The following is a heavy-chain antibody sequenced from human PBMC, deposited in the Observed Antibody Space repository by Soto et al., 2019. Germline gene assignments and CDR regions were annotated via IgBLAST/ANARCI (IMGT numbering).Heavy chain of an antibody. CDR2: IYSGGYT. D-gene: IGHD5-18*01. J-gene: IGHJ4*02. CDR3: ARDPSVTAIGRADH. V-gene: IGHV3-53*05. CDR1: GFTVSNNY. Sequence: GGSLRLSCAVSGFTVSNNYMSWVRQAPGKGLEGVSVIYSGGYTAYGDSVKGRFTISRDNAKNALYLQMTSLRSEDTALYYCARDPSVTAIGRADHWGQGTLVTVSS.